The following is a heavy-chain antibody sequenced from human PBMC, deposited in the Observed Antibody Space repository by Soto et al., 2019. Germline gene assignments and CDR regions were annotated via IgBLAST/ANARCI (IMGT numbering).Heavy chain of an antibody. CDR1: GYTFTSYD. D-gene: IGHD3-3*01. CDR3: ARGYEGDYDFWRFDP. V-gene: IGHV1-8*01. Sequence: QVQLVQSGAEVKKPGASVKVSCKASGYTFTSYDINCVRQATGQGLEWMGWMNPNSGNTGYAQKFQGRVTMTRNTSISTADRVLSSLRSNDTSVYYCARGYEGDYDFWRFDPWGKGTLVTV. J-gene: IGHJ5*02. CDR2: MNPNSGNT.